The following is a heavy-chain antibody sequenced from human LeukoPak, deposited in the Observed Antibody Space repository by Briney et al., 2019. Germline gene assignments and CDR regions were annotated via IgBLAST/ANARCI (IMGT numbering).Heavy chain of an antibody. CDR3: ARHSRLGVAGSSPFFDY. CDR1: GGSISSYY. CDR2: IYYSGST. J-gene: IGHJ4*02. D-gene: IGHD6-19*01. Sequence: SETLSLTCTVSGGSISSYYWSWIRQPPGKGLEWIGYIYYSGSTNYNPSLKSRVTISVDTSKNQFSLKLSSVTAADTAVYYCARHSRLGVAGSSPFFDYWGQGTLVTVSS. V-gene: IGHV4-59*08.